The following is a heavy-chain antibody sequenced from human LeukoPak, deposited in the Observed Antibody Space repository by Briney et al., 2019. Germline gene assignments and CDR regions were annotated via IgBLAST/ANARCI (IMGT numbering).Heavy chain of an antibody. D-gene: IGHD3-9*01. CDR3: ARVRVYYDILTGYSVIDYYYYCMDV. J-gene: IGHJ6*03. CDR1: GYSISSGYY. Sequence: SETLSLTCTVSGYSISSGYYWGWIRQPPGKGLEWIGSIYHSGSTYYNPSLKSRVTISVDTSKNQFSLKLSSVTAADTDVYYCARVRVYYDILTGYSVIDYYYYCMDVWGKGTTVTVSS. CDR2: IYHSGST. V-gene: IGHV4-38-2*02.